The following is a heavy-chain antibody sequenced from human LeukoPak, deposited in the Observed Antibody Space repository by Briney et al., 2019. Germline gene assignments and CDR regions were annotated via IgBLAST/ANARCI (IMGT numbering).Heavy chain of an antibody. D-gene: IGHD1-26*01. CDR3: ARHAPYYAAAPYYFDY. Sequence: SQTLSLTCTVSGGSISSGSYYWSWIRQPPGKGLEWIGYIYYSGSTNYNPSLKSRVTISVDTSKNQFSLKLSSVTAADTAVYYCARHAPYYAAAPYYFDYWGQGTLVTVSS. V-gene: IGHV4-61*01. CDR1: GGSISSGSYY. CDR2: IYYSGST. J-gene: IGHJ4*02.